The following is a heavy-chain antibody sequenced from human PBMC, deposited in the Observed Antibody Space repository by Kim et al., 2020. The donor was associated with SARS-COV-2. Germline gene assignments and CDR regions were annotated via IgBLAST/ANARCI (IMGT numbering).Heavy chain of an antibody. J-gene: IGHJ4*02. V-gene: IGHV3-21*01. CDR2: ISSSSSYI. D-gene: IGHD3-3*01. CDR3: ARTVLINYDFWSGYYNDPSY. CDR1: GFTFSSYS. Sequence: GGSLRLSCAASGFTFSSYSMNWVRQAPGKGLEWVSSISSSSSYIYYADSVKGRFTISRDNAKNSLYLQMNSLRAEDTAVYYCARTVLINYDFWSGYYNDPSYWGQGTLVTVSS.